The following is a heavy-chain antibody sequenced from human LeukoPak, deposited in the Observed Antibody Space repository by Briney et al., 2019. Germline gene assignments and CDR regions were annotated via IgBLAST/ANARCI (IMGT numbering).Heavy chain of an antibody. D-gene: IGHD3-3*01. Sequence: SGGSLRLSCAASGFTFSSYAMHWVRQAPGKGLEWVAVISYDGSNKYYADSVKGRFTISRDNSKNTLYLQMNSLRAEDTAVYYCARDITPHYYDFWSGYPYYYYGMDVWGQGTTVTVSS. V-gene: IGHV3-30*04. CDR3: ARDITPHYYDFWSGYPYYYYGMDV. CDR1: GFTFSSYA. J-gene: IGHJ6*02. CDR2: ISYDGSNK.